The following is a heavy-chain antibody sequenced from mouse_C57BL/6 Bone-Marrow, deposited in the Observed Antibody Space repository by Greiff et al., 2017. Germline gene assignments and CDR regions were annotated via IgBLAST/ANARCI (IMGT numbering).Heavy chain of an antibody. D-gene: IGHD1-1*01. V-gene: IGHV1-55*01. J-gene: IGHJ2*01. CDR2: IYPGSGST. Sequence: QVQLQQPGAELVKPGASVKMSCKASGYTFTSYWITWVKQRPGQGLEWIGDIYPGSGSTNYNQKFKSKATLTVDTSSSTAYMQLSSLTAEDSAVYYCASVYGISKRVYFDYWGQGTTLTVSS. CDR3: ASVYGISKRVYFDY. CDR1: GYTFTSYW.